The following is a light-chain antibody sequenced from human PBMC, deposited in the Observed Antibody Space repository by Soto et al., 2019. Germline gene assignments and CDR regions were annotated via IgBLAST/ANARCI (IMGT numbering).Light chain of an antibody. Sequence: QSALTQPPSASGSPGQSVTISCTGTSSDIGGYNFVSWYQQHPGKAPKLIIYEVNKRPSGVPDRFSGSKSGNTDSLTVSGLQADDEGDYYCSSYAGTNNLGVFGGGTKVTVL. J-gene: IGLJ3*02. CDR2: EVN. CDR1: SSDIGGYNF. CDR3: SSYAGTNNLGV. V-gene: IGLV2-8*01.